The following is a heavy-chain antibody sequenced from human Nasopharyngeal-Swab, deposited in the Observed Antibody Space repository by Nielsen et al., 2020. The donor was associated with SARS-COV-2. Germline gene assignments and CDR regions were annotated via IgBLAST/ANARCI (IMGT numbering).Heavy chain of an antibody. Sequence: ASVKVSCKTSGYTFSNYYMHWVRQAPGQGLEWMGIIHPSGGRTIYSQKFQGRVSMTRDTSTSTVYMELSSLTSEDTAMYYCARDHSDVTVAVSGTVGFDCWGQGTLVTVSS. J-gene: IGHJ4*02. CDR3: ARDHSDVTVAVSGTVGFDC. CDR2: IHPSGGRT. CDR1: GYTFSNYY. D-gene: IGHD6-19*01. V-gene: IGHV1-46*01.